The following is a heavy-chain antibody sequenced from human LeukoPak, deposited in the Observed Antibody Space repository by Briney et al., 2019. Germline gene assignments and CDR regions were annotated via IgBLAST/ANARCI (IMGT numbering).Heavy chain of an antibody. Sequence: ASVKVSCKASGYTFTSYDINWVRQATGQGLEWMGWMNPNSGNTGYAQKFQGRVTMTRNTSISTAYMELSSLRSEDTAVYYCASGLGYCSGGSCYQDAFDIWGQGTMVTVSS. D-gene: IGHD2-15*01. CDR3: ASGLGYCSGGSCYQDAFDI. V-gene: IGHV1-8*01. CDR1: GYTFTSYD. J-gene: IGHJ3*02. CDR2: MNPNSGNT.